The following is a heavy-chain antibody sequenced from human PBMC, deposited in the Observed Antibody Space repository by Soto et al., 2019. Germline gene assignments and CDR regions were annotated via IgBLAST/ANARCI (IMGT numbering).Heavy chain of an antibody. Sequence: QVQLQESGPGLVKPSETLSLTCAVSGGSLSSYYWSWIRQPPGKGLEWIGYFYYSGSTNYNPSLKSRVTISVDTSKNQVSLKLSSVTAADTAVYYCARGALTTYFDYWGQGTLVTVSS. J-gene: IGHJ4*02. CDR1: GGSLSSYY. V-gene: IGHV4-59*01. CDR3: ARGALTTYFDY. CDR2: FYYSGST.